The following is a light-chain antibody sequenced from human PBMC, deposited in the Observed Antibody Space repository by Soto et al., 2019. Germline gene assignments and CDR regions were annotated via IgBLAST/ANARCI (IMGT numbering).Light chain of an antibody. CDR3: QQYKSYSPRT. V-gene: IGKV1-5*01. CDR2: DAS. J-gene: IGKJ1*01. Sequence: DIQMTQSPSTLSASVGDRVTITCRASQYISSWLAWFQQKPGKAPKLLIYDASTLQGGVPSRFSGSGSGTEFTLTIARLQPDDFATYYCQQYKSYSPRTFGQGTKVDIK. CDR1: QYISSW.